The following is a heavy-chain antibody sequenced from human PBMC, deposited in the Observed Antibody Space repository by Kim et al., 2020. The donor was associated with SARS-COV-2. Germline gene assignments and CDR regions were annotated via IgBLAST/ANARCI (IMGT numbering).Heavy chain of an antibody. CDR2: IKADGSEK. V-gene: IGHV3-7*01. CDR1: GFSISIYW. J-gene: IGHJ3*02. CDR3: VRDPNTGHI. Sequence: GGSLRLSCAATGFSISIYWMNWVRQAPGKGPEWVANIKADGSEKYYVDSVKGRFTISRDNAKNSLYLQMDSLRAEDTAMYYCVRDPNTGHIWGQGTMITVSS. D-gene: IGHD2-2*02.